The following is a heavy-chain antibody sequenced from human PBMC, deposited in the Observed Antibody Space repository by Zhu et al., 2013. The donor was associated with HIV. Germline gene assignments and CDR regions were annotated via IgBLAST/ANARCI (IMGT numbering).Heavy chain of an antibody. D-gene: IGHD1-7*01. CDR2: IIPIFGTA. CDR1: GGTFSSYA. J-gene: IGHJ5*02. V-gene: IGHV1-69*01. CDR3: ARKFPDWNYVVDGYWFDP. Sequence: QVQLVQSGAEVKKPGSSVKVSCKASGGTFSSYAISWVRQAPGQGLEWMGGIIPIFGTANYAQKFQGRVTITADESTSTAYMELSSLRSEDTAVYYCARKFPDWNYVVDGYWFDPWGQGTLVTVSS.